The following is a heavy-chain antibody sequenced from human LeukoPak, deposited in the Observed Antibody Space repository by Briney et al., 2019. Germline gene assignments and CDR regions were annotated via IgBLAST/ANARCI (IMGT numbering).Heavy chain of an antibody. J-gene: IGHJ6*03. Sequence: GGSLTLSCAASGFTFSSYVMSWVRQAPGKGLEWVSTITGSGGSTYYADSVKGRFTISRDNSKNTLYLQMNSLRAEDTAVYYCARGRNYDFWSGSLYYYYYMDVWGKGTTVTVSS. V-gene: IGHV3-23*01. CDR1: GFTFSSYV. CDR3: ARGRNYDFWSGSLYYYYYMDV. CDR2: ITGSGGST. D-gene: IGHD3-3*01.